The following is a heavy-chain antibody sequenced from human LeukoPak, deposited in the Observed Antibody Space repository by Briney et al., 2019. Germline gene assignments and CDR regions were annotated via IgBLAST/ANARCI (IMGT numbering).Heavy chain of an antibody. J-gene: IGHJ3*01. V-gene: IGHV3-30-3*01. CDR2: ISFDGSTK. CDR1: GFTFSTYA. D-gene: IGHD2-2*01. Sequence: PGRSLRLSCAASGFTFSTYAMHWVRQAPGKGLEWVAGISFDGSTKYYADFVKGRFTISRDNSKNTLYLQMNSLRTEDTAVYYCARDQEEYQLVFHAFDFWGQGTMVTVSS. CDR3: ARDQEEYQLVFHAFDF.